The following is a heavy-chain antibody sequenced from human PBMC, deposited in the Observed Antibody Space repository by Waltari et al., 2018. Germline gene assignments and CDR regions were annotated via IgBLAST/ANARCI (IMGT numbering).Heavy chain of an antibody. V-gene: IGHV4-39*02. CDR3: ASRPEFTSGSAIDF. CDR2: MYYTVST. CDR1: GGSIGSNNYY. D-gene: IGHD6-19*01. J-gene: IGHJ4*02. Sequence: QLQLQESGPGLVKPSETLSLTCTVSGGSIGSNNYYWVWVRQHPGKGLQWIGTMYYTVSTYYNPSLKSRVTISVDTSKNRFSLKLTSVTAADTAVYFCASRPEFTSGSAIDFWGQGTLVTVSS.